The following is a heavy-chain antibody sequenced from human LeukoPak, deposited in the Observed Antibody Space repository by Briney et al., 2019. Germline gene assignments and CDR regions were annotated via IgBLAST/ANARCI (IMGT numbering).Heavy chain of an antibody. CDR1: GFTFSSYA. J-gene: IGHJ4*02. Sequence: GGSLRLSCAASGFTFSSYAMSWVRQAPGKGLEWVSAISSSSSYIYYADSVKGRFTISRDNAKNSLYLQMNSLRAEDTAVYYCSTYYYDSSGYYTQGYWGQGTLVTVSS. CDR3: STYYYDSSGYYTQGY. V-gene: IGHV3-21*01. D-gene: IGHD3-22*01. CDR2: ISSSSSYI.